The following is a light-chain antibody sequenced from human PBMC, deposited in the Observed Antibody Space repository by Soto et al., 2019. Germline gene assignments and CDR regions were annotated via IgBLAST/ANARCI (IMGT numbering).Light chain of an antibody. J-gene: IGLJ3*02. V-gene: IGLV2-23*02. CDR3: CSYAGSSTVV. CDR2: DVS. Sequence: QSALTQPASVSGSPGQSITISCTGTSSDVGSYNLVSWYQHHPGKAPKLMSYDVSERPSGVSNRFSGSKSGNTASLTISGLQAEDEADYYCCSYAGSSTVVFGGGTKVTVL. CDR1: SSDVGSYNL.